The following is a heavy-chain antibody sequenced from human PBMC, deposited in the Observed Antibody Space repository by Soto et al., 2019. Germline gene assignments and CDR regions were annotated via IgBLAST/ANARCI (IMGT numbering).Heavy chain of an antibody. CDR1: GGTFSSYA. Sequence: QVQLVQSGAEVKKPGSSVKVSCKASGGTFSSYAISWVRQAPGQGLEWMGGIIPIFGTANYAQKCQGRVTITAAKSTSTAYMELSSLSSEDKAVYYCARDSGYYYDSSGQRFDYWGQGTLVTVSS. D-gene: IGHD3-22*01. CDR2: IIPIFGTA. V-gene: IGHV1-69*06. CDR3: ARDSGYYYDSSGQRFDY. J-gene: IGHJ4*02.